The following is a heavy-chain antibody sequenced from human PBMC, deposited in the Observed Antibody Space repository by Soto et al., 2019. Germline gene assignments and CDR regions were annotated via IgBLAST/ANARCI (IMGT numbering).Heavy chain of an antibody. D-gene: IGHD3-16*01. CDR3: AKEGPYDYVWGTIRKFDY. V-gene: IGHV1-69*01. J-gene: IGHJ4*02. CDR1: GGTFNFYA. CDR2: IIPMFGTA. Sequence: QVLLVQSGAEVKKPGSSVKVSCKASGGTFNFYAISWVRQAPGQGLEWRGGIIPMFGTANYTQKFQGRVTITADESTSAAYMEVNRLRSDDPAVYYCAKEGPYDYVWGTIRKFDYWGQGTLVTVSS.